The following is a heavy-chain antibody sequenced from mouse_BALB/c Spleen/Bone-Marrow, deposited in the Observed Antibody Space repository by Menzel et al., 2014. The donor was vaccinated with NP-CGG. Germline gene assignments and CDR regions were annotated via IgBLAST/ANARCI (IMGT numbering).Heavy chain of an antibody. CDR1: GFTFSNYG. CDR3: ARHAYYDQTEVSFVY. J-gene: IGHJ3*01. V-gene: IGHV5-9-2*01. CDR2: ISGGGSYT. Sequence: EVKLMESGGGLVKSGGSLKLSCAASGFTFSNYGVSWVRQTPEKRLEWVATISGGGSYTFYSDSVKGRFTISRDNAKNNLYQQLSSLRSEDTALYYCARHAYYDQTEVSFVYWGQGTLVTVSA. D-gene: IGHD2-4*01.